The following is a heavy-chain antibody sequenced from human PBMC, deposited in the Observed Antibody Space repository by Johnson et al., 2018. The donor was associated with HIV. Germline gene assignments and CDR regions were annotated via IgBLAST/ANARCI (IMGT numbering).Heavy chain of an antibody. V-gene: IGHV3-9*01. CDR2: ISWNSGSI. Sequence: EVQLVESGGGLVQPGRSLRLSCAASGFTFDDYAMHWVRQAPGKGLEWVSGISWNSGSIGYADSVKGRFTISRDNAKNSLYLQMNSLRAEDTALYYCAKTYYYDSSGYYLGGDAFDIWGQGTMVTVSS. J-gene: IGHJ3*02. CDR1: GFTFDDYA. CDR3: AKTYYYDSSGYYLGGDAFDI. D-gene: IGHD3-22*01.